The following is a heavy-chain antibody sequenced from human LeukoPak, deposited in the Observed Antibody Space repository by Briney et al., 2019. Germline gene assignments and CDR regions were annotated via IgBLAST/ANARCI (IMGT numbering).Heavy chain of an antibody. CDR2: ISNNGGYT. V-gene: IGHV3-23*01. J-gene: IGHJ4*02. CDR1: GFTFSSSA. D-gene: IGHD2-15*01. Sequence: GGSLRLSCEASGFTFSSSAMSWVRQAPGKGLEWVSVISNNGGYTYYADSVQGRFTISRDNSKSTLCLQMNSLRAEDTAVYYCAKQLGYCSDGSCYFSYWGQGTLVTVSS. CDR3: AKQLGYCSDGSCYFSY.